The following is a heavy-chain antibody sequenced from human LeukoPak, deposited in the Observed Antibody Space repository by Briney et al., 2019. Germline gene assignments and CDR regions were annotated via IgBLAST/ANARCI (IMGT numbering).Heavy chain of an antibody. J-gene: IGHJ4*02. D-gene: IGHD4-17*01. CDR1: GYTFTSYG. CDR3: ARDDYGDYRASSFVDY. CDR2: ISAYNGNT. V-gene: IGHV1-18*01. Sequence: ASVKVSCKASGYTFTSYGISWVRQAPGQGLEWMGWISAYNGNTNYAQKLQGRVTMTTDTSTSTAYMELRSLRSADTAVYYCARDDYGDYRASSFVDYWGQGTLVTVSS.